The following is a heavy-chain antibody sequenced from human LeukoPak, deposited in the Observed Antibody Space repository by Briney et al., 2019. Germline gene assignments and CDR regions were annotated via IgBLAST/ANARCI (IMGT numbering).Heavy chain of an antibody. CDR1: GFTVSSNY. Sequence: PGGSLRLSCAASGFTVSSNYMSWVRQAPGKGLEWVSVIYSGGSTYYADSVKGRFTISRDNSKNTLYLQMNCLRAEDTAVYYCAGHYYDSSKFDYWGQGTLVTVSS. CDR3: AGHYYDSSKFDY. V-gene: IGHV3-53*01. D-gene: IGHD3-22*01. J-gene: IGHJ4*02. CDR2: IYSGGST.